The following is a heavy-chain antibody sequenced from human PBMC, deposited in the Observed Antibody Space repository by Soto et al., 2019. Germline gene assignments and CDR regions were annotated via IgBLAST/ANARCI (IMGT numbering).Heavy chain of an antibody. CDR1: GGSISSGGYY. V-gene: IGHV4-31*03. CDR3: ARGWYYYGSGRTYCFDS. Sequence: QVQLQESGPGLVKPSQTLSLTCTVSGGSISSGGYYWSWIRQHPGKGLEWIVYIYYTGSTYYNPSLKSRVTISVDTSKNQFSLMLSSVTAADTAVYYCARGWYYYGSGRTYCFDSWGQGTLVTVCS. J-gene: IGHJ4*02. D-gene: IGHD3-10*01. CDR2: IYYTGST.